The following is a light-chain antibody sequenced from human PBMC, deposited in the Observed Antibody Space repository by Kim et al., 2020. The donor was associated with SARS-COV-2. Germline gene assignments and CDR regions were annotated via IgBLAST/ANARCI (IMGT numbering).Light chain of an antibody. CDR3: GQANSFPPRLT. J-gene: IGKJ4*01. CDR2: ATS. Sequence: GDRVTITCRVSRDISTWQAWYQQKPGKAPKVLIYATSTLESGVPSRFSGSGSGADFTLTISSLQPEDFATYYCGQANSFPPRLTFGGGTKVDIK. V-gene: IGKV1-12*01. CDR1: RDISTW.